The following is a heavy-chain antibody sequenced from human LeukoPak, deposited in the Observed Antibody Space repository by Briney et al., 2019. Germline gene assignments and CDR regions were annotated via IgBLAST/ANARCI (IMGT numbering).Heavy chain of an antibody. CDR1: GFLFSSYW. CDR3: ATICSTSCYGYYMDV. J-gene: IGHJ6*03. V-gene: IGHV3-7*01. Sequence: GGSLRLSCAASGFLFSSYWMSWVRQAPGKGLEWVANIKHDGSDKYYVDSVTGRFTISRDNAKNSLSLQMNSLRVEDTAVYYCATICSTSCYGYYMDVWGKGTTVTVSS. CDR2: IKHDGSDK. D-gene: IGHD2-2*01.